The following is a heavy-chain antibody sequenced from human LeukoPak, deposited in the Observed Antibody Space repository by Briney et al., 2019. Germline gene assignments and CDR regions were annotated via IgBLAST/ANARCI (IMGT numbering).Heavy chain of an antibody. Sequence: SETLSPTCAVYGGSFSGYYWSWIRQPPGKGLEWIGEINHSGSTNYNPSLQSRVTISVDTSKNQFSLKLSSVTAADTAVYYCARGPPRIAAAGTGYFQHWGQGTLVTVSS. CDR3: ARGPPRIAAAGTGYFQH. J-gene: IGHJ1*01. V-gene: IGHV4-34*01. CDR1: GGSFSGYY. CDR2: INHSGST. D-gene: IGHD6-13*01.